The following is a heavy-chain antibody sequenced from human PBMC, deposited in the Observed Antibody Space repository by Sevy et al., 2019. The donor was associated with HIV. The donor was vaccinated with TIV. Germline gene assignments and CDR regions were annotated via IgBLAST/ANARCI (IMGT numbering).Heavy chain of an antibody. CDR3: AKDLVVLVGDAFDI. J-gene: IGHJ3*02. CDR2: ISGSGGDT. CDR1: GFTFSSYA. Sequence: GGSLRLSCAASGFTFSSYAMSWVRQAPGKGLEWVSAISGSGGDTYYAHSVKGRFTISRDNSKNRLYLQMNSLRADDTAVYYCAKDLVVLVGDAFDIWGQGTMVTVSS. V-gene: IGHV3-23*01. D-gene: IGHD2-8*02.